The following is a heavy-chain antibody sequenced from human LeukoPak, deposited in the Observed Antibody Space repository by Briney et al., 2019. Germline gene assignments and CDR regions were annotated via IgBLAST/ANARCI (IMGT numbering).Heavy chain of an antibody. V-gene: IGHV4-59*01. J-gene: IGHJ3*02. CDR1: GGSISRYY. D-gene: IGHD2-15*01. Sequence: SETLSHTCTISGGSISRYYWSWIRQPPGKGLEWIAYIFYSGSINYNPSLKSRVSISVDTSKNQFSLKLNSVTAADTAVYYCARAVTAYCSGGSCTVFLDIWGQGTRVTVSS. CDR2: IFYSGSI. CDR3: ARAVTAYCSGGSCTVFLDI.